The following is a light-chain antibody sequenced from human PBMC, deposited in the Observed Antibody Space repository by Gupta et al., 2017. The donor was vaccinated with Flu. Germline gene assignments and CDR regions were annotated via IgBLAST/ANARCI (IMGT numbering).Light chain of an antibody. Sequence: QSHSPLSASLGDTVTITCRARQRIGDGLAWYQQIPGKAPKLLIYRAFTLEGGVPSRFSGSGSGTEFSLTISSLQPDDIATYYCQQYSAGWTFGQGTKVEIK. J-gene: IGKJ1*01. CDR1: QRIGDG. CDR2: RAF. CDR3: QQYSAGWT. V-gene: IGKV1-5*03.